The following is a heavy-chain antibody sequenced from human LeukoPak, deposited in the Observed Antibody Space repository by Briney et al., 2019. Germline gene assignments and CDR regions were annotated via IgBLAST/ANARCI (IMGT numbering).Heavy chain of an antibody. Sequence: GRSLRLSCAASGFTFDDYAMHWVRQAPGRGLEWVSGISWNSGSIGYADSVKGRFTISRDNAKNSLYLQMNSLRAEDTAVYYCAELGITMIGGVWGKGTTVTISS. CDR3: AELGITMIGGV. CDR1: GFTFDDYA. D-gene: IGHD3-10*02. V-gene: IGHV3-9*01. J-gene: IGHJ6*04. CDR2: ISWNSGSI.